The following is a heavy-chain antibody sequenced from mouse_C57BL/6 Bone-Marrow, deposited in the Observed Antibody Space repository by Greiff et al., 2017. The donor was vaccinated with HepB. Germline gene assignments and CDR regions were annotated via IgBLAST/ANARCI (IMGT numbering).Heavy chain of an antibody. CDR1: GYTFTSYW. Sequence: VQLQQPGAELVMPGASVKLSCKASGYTFTSYWMHWVKQRPGQGLEWIAEIDPADSNTNYNQKFKGKATLTVDKSSSTAYMQLSSLTSEDSAVYYCARDGNYKAGYAKDYWGQGTSVTVSS. CDR2: IDPADSNT. D-gene: IGHD2-1*01. J-gene: IGHJ4*01. CDR3: ARDGNYKAGYAKDY. V-gene: IGHV1-69*01.